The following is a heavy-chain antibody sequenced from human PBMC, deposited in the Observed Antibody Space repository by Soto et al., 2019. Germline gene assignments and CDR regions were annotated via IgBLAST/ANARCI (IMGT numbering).Heavy chain of an antibody. CDR2: ITSNGGNT. J-gene: IGHJ6*02. Sequence: EVQLVESRGGLVQPGGSLRLSCAASGFTFSSYAMHWVRQAPGKGLEYVSGITSNGGNTDYASSVKGRFTISRDNSKNTLYLQMGILRAEDMAVYYCARRIPFGYGMDVWGQGTTVTVSS. D-gene: IGHD2-21*01. CDR1: GFTFSSYA. CDR3: ARRIPFGYGMDV. V-gene: IGHV3-64*01.